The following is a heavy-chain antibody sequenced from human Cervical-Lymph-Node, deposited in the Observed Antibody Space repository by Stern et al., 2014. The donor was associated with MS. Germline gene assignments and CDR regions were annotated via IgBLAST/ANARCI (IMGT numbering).Heavy chain of an antibody. CDR2: IIPISGKV. D-gene: IGHD6-19*01. CDR1: GGTLSRHA. J-gene: IGHJ6*02. CDR3: TSTYSGLDNPYHFYGMDV. V-gene: IGHV1-69*01. Sequence: QVQLVQSGAEVKKPGSSVKVSCKASGGTLSRHAISWVRQAPGQGLEWMGGIIPISGKVNYAQKFKGRVTIVEDESTSTAYMELSSLRSDDAAVYYCTSTYSGLDNPYHFYGMDVWGQGTTVTVSS.